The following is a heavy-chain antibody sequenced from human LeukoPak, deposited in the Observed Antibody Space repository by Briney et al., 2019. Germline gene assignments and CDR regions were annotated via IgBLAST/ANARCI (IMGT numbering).Heavy chain of an antibody. Sequence: AGGSLRLSCAASGFTFSSYAMSWVRQAPGKGLEWVSAISGSGGSTYYADSVKGRFTISRDNSKNTLYLQMNSLRAEDTAVYYCAKEMFDVEVVAAYFDYWGQGTLVTVSS. CDR1: GFTFSSYA. D-gene: IGHD2-15*01. CDR2: ISGSGGST. V-gene: IGHV3-23*01. CDR3: AKEMFDVEVVAAYFDY. J-gene: IGHJ4*02.